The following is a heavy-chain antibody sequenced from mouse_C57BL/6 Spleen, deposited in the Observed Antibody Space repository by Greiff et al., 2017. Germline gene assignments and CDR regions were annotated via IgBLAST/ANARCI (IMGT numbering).Heavy chain of an antibody. CDR3: ARHDYDVDYYAMDY. CDR1: GYTFTDYN. Sequence: VQLQQSGPELVKPGASVKIPCKASGYTFTDYNMDWVKQSHGKSLEWIGDINPNNGGTIYNQKFKGKATLTVDKSSSTAYMEIRSLTSEDTAVYYCARHDYDVDYYAMDYWGQGTSVTVSS. D-gene: IGHD2-4*01. V-gene: IGHV1-18*01. CDR2: INPNNGGT. J-gene: IGHJ4*01.